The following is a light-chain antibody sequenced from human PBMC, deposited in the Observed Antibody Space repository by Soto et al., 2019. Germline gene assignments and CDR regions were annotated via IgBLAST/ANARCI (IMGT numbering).Light chain of an antibody. CDR1: GNDVGAYNY. Sequence: QSVLTQPRSVSGSPGQSVTISCTGTGNDVGAYNYVSWYQQHPGRPPKLMIYDVARLPSGVPDRFSGSKSGTSATLGITGLQTGDEADYYCGTWDSSLYAFVFGTGTKVTVL. CDR3: GTWDSSLYAFV. V-gene: IGLV2-11*01. CDR2: DVA. J-gene: IGLJ1*01.